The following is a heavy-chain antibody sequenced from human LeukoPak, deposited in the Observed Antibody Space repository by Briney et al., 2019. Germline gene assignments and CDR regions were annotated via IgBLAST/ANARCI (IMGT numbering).Heavy chain of an antibody. J-gene: IGHJ4*02. Sequence: VSVKVSCKASGYTFTSYGISWVRQAPGQGLEWMGWISGYNGNTNYAQKLQGRVTMTTDTSTSTAYMELRSLRSDDTAVYYCARDLKRGYSSGRYSWGTGSSNDYWGQGTLVTVSS. CDR2: ISGYNGNT. CDR3: ARDLKRGYSSGRYSWGTGSSNDY. D-gene: IGHD6-19*01. CDR1: GYTFTSYG. V-gene: IGHV1-18*01.